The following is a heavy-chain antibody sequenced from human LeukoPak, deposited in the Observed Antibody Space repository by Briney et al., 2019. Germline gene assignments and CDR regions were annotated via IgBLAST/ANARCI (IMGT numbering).Heavy chain of an antibody. D-gene: IGHD3-3*01. Sequence: ASVRVSCKASGYTFTGYYMHWVRQAPGQGLEWMGRINPNSGGTNYAQKFQGRVTMTRDTSISTAYMELSSLRSEDTAVYYWARGGVIDFWSGHRDGPNWFDPWGQGTLVTVSS. CDR2: INPNSGGT. CDR1: GYTFTGYY. CDR3: ARGGVIDFWSGHRDGPNWFDP. J-gene: IGHJ5*02. V-gene: IGHV1-2*06.